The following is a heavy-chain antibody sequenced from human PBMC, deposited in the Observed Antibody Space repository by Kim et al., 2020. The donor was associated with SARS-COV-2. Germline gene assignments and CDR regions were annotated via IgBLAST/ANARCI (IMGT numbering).Heavy chain of an antibody. CDR1: GVSVSTGSYH. D-gene: IGHD2-21*01. CDR2: VSYSGNI. Sequence: SETLSLTCTVSGVSVSTGSYHWSWIREPPGKGLEWIGFVSYSGNIDYNPPLKSRATISADMSKNQFSLKLASVTAEGRAVYCWVRDVSQCSLFASWGQG. J-gene: IGHJ5*02. V-gene: IGHV4-61*01. CDR3: VRDVSQCSLFAS.